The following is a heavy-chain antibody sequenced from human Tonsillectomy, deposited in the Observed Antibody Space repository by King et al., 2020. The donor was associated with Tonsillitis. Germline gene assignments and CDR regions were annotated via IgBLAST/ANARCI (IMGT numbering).Heavy chain of an antibody. D-gene: IGHD6-13*01. J-gene: IGHJ6*03. CDR3: SRGGQQLVLHFDYYYYSMDV. V-gene: IGHV4-61*02. CDR1: GGSISSGSYY. CDR2: IFTSGST. Sequence: QLQESGPGLVKPSQTLSLTCSVSGGSISSGSYYWSWIRQPAGKGLEWIGRIFTSGSTNYNPSLKSRVTMSVDTSKNQFSLRLSSVTAADTAVYYCSRGGQQLVLHFDYYYYSMDVWGKGTTVTVSS.